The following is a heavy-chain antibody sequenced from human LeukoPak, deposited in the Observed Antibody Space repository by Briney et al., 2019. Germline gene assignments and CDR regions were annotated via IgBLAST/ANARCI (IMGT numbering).Heavy chain of an antibody. CDR2: IYNSGST. Sequence: PSETLSLTCTVSGGSISSYYWNWIRQPPGKGLEWIGYIYNSGSTNYNPSLRSRVTISVDTSKNQFSLKLTSGTAADTAVYYCARAGGVSPYDTSAYPAAFDIWGPGTMVTVSS. V-gene: IGHV4-59*01. CDR1: GGSISSYY. CDR3: ARAGGVSPYDTSAYPAAFDI. D-gene: IGHD3-22*01. J-gene: IGHJ3*02.